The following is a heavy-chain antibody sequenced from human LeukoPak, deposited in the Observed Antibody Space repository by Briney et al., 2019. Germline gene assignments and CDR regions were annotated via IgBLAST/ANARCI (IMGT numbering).Heavy chain of an antibody. CDR1: GYTFTGYY. CDR2: INPDRGGT. Sequence: ASVKVSCKASGYTFTGYYIHWVRQAPGQGLEWMGWINPDRGGTYYAQKFQSRVTMTRDTSISAAYMELSRLRSDDTAVYYCARDTSGWYNYWGQGTLVTVSS. CDR3: ARDTSGWYNY. D-gene: IGHD6-19*01. V-gene: IGHV1-2*02. J-gene: IGHJ4*02.